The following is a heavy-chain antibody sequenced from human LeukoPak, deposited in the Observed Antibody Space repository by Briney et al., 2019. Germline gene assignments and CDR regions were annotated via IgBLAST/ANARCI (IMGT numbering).Heavy chain of an antibody. D-gene: IGHD6-19*01. V-gene: IGHV3-7*03. CDR2: IKQDGSEK. J-gene: IGHJ4*02. Sequence: GGSLRLSCAASGFTFSSYWMSWVRQAPGKGLEWVANIKQDGSEKYYVDSVKGRFTISRDNAKNSLYLQMNSLRAEDTAVYYCARDPSPSYSSGFDYWGQGTLVTVSS. CDR3: ARDPSPSYSSGFDY. CDR1: GFTFSSYW.